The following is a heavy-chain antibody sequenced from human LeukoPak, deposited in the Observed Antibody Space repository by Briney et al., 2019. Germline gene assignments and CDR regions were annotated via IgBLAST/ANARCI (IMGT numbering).Heavy chain of an antibody. J-gene: IGHJ4*02. CDR2: IRYDGSNK. CDR3: AKDPLRIQLWAHYFDY. D-gene: IGHD5-18*01. V-gene: IGHV3-30*02. CDR1: GFTFSSYG. Sequence: GGSLRLSCAASGFTFSSYGMHWVRQAPGKGLEWVAFIRYDGSNKYYADSVKGRFTISRDNSKNTLYLQMNSLRAEDTAVYYCAKDPLRIQLWAHYFDYWGQGTLVTVSS.